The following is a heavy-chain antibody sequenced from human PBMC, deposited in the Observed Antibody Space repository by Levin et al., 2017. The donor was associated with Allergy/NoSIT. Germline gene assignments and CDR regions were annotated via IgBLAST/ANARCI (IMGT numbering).Heavy chain of an antibody. V-gene: IGHV3-48*01. J-gene: IGHJ6*03. D-gene: IGHD2-2*01. Sequence: GGSLRLSCAASGFTFSSYSMNWVRQAPGKGLEWVSYISSSSSTIYYADSVKGRFTISRDNAKNSLYLQMNSLRAEDTAVYYCARCLGYQLPFMDVWGKGTTVTVSS. CDR2: ISSSSSTI. CDR3: ARCLGYQLPFMDV. CDR1: GFTFSSYS.